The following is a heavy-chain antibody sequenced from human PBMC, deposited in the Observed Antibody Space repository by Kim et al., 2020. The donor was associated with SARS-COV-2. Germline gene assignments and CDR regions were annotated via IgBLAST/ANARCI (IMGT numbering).Heavy chain of an antibody. CDR3: AKDSRYSYGYLSGDAFDI. Sequence: GGSLRLSCAASGFTFDDYAMHWVRQAPGKGLEWVSGISWNSGSIGYADSVKGRFTISRDNAKNSLYLQMNSLRAEDTALYYCAKDSRYSYGYLSGDAFDIWGQGTMVTVSS. CDR2: ISWNSGSI. D-gene: IGHD5-18*01. V-gene: IGHV3-9*01. CDR1: GFTFDDYA. J-gene: IGHJ3*02.